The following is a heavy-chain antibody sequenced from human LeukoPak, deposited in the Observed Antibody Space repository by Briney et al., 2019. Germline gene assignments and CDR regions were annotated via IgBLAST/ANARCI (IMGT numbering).Heavy chain of an antibody. V-gene: IGHV4-59*01. CDR3: ARSTPVTIFGLVSVKDYYMDV. D-gene: IGHD3-3*01. Sequence: SETLSPTCTVSGGSISSYYWSWIRQPPGKGLEWIGYIYYSGSTNYNPSLKSRVTISVDTSKNQFSLKLSSVTAADTAVYYCARSTPVTIFGLVSVKDYYMDVWGKGTTVTVSS. CDR2: IYYSGST. J-gene: IGHJ6*03. CDR1: GGSISSYY.